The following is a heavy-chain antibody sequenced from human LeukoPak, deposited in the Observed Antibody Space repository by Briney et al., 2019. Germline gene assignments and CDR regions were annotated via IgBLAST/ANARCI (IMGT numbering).Heavy chain of an antibody. D-gene: IGHD3-10*01. CDR2: IYSTGST. Sequence: SETLSLTCSVSGDSIITYYWSWIRQPAGEGLEWIGRIYSTGSTNYNPSLKSRVTMSVDTSKNQFSLKLSSLTAAATAVYYCARDAGNYRSGGLDYWGQGTLVTVSS. J-gene: IGHJ4*02. V-gene: IGHV4-4*07. CDR3: ARDAGNYRSGGLDY. CDR1: GDSIITYY.